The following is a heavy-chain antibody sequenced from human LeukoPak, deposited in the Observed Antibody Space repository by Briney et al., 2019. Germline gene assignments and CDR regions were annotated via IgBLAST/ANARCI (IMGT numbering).Heavy chain of an antibody. J-gene: IGHJ5*02. CDR3: GRHPNPIFGVVTSLLEPSFSRWFDP. D-gene: IGHD3-3*01. CDR1: GYTFTSYG. V-gene: IGHV1-18*01. CDR2: ISAYNGNT. Sequence: ASVKVSCKASGYTFTSYGISWVRQAPGQGLEWMGWISAYNGNTNYAQKLQGRVTMTTDTSTSTAYMELRSLRSDDTAVYYCGRHPNPIFGVVTSLLEPSFSRWFDPWGQGTLVTVSS.